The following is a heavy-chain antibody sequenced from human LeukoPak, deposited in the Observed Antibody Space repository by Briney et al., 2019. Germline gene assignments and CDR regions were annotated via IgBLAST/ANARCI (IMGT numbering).Heavy chain of an antibody. CDR3: AMGSGSYYLIVVEDY. D-gene: IGHD3-10*01. Sequence: SETLSLTCTVSGGSISSYYWSWIRQPPGKGLEWVGSIYYSGSTYYNPSLKSRVTISVDTSKNQFSLKLSSVTAADTAVYYCAMGSGSYYLIVVEDYWGQGTLVTVSS. CDR2: IYYSGST. CDR1: GGSISSYY. J-gene: IGHJ4*02. V-gene: IGHV4-59*05.